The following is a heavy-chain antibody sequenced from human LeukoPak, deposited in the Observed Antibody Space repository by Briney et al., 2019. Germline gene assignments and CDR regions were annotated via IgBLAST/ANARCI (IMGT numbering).Heavy chain of an antibody. V-gene: IGHV4-34*01. D-gene: IGHD4-17*01. CDR3: ARANGDYTLDAFDI. Sequence: SETLSLTCAVYGGSFSGYYWSWIRQPPGKGPEWIGEINHSGSTNYNPSLKSRVTISVDTSKNQFSLKLSSVTAADTAVYYCARANGDYTLDAFDIWGQGTMVTVSS. CDR1: GGSFSGYY. J-gene: IGHJ3*02. CDR2: INHSGST.